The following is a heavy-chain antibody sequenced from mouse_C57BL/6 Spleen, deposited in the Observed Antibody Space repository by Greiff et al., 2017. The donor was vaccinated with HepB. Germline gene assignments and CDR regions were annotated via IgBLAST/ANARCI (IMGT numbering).Heavy chain of an antibody. Sequence: QVQLQQSGAELVKPGASVKISCKASGYAFSSYWMNWVKQRPGKGLEWIGQIYPGDGDTNYNGKFKGKATLTADKSSSTAYMQLSSLTSEDSAIYFCVGRDYGSSYVGFYFDYWGQGTTLTVSS. J-gene: IGHJ2*01. CDR3: VGRDYGSSYVGFYFDY. V-gene: IGHV1-80*01. CDR2: IYPGDGDT. CDR1: GYAFSSYW. D-gene: IGHD1-1*01.